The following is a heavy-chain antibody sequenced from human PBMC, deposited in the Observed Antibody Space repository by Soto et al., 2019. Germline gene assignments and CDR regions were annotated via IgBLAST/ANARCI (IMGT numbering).Heavy chain of an antibody. CDR3: ARGGVVGATDGAFDI. D-gene: IGHD1-26*01. V-gene: IGHV1-46*01. J-gene: IGHJ3*02. CDR2: INPSGGST. CDR1: GYTFTSYY. Sequence: ASVKVSCKAPGYTFTSYYMHWVRQAPGQGLEWMGIINPSGGSTSYAQKFQGRVTMTRDTSTSTVYMELSSLRSEDTAVYYCARGGVVGATDGAFDIWGQGTMVTVSS.